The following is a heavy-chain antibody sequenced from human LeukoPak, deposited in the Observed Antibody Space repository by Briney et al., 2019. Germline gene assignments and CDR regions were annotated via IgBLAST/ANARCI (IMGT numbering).Heavy chain of an antibody. J-gene: IGHJ4*02. CDR1: GFTFSDYW. V-gene: IGHV3-7*01. D-gene: IGHD2-2*01. CDR3: ARISCSSSSCYGVYDY. CDR2: IRQDGSEK. Sequence: GGSLRLSCAASGFTFSDYWMTWVRQAPGKGLEWVANIRQDGSEKYHVDSVKGRFTISRDNAKNSVYLQMNSLRAEDTAVYYCARISCSSSSCYGVYDYWGQGSPVTVSS.